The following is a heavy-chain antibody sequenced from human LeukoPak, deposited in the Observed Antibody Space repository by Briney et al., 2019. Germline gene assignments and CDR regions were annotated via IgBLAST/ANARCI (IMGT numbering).Heavy chain of an antibody. J-gene: IGHJ4*02. CDR2: IYSGGST. D-gene: IGHD3-22*01. CDR1: GFTVSSNY. CDR3: ARYSSGNFDY. V-gene: IGHV3-53*01. Sequence: VGSLRLSCAASGFTVSSNYMRWVRQATGKGLEWVSVIYSGGSTYYADSVKGRFTISRDNSKNTLYLQMNSLRAEDTAVYYCARYSSGNFDYWGQGTLVTVSS.